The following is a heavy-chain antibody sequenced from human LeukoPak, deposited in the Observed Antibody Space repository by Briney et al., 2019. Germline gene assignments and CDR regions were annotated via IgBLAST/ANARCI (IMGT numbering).Heavy chain of an antibody. V-gene: IGHV6-1*01. CDR2: IYYRSKWYN. J-gene: IGHJ4*02. CDR3: ARDGRYSGYDFDY. Sequence: SQTLSLTCAISGDSVSTNTAAWNSIRQSPSRGLEWLGRIYYRSKWYNDYAVSVKSRITINPDTSKNQFSLHLNSVTPEDTAVYYCARDGRYSGYDFDYWGQGTLVTVSS. D-gene: IGHD5-12*01. CDR1: GDSVSTNTAA.